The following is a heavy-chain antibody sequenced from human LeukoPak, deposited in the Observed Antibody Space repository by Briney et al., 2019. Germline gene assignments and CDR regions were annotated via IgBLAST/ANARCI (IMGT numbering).Heavy chain of an antibody. Sequence: PGWSLRLSCAASGFTFSSYWMSWVRQAPGKGLEWVANIKQDGSEKYYVDSVKGRFTISRDNAKNSLYLQMNSLRAEDTAVYYCARSTNYYYYYMDVWGKGTTVTVSS. V-gene: IGHV3-7*01. D-gene: IGHD5-24*01. J-gene: IGHJ6*03. CDR3: ARSTNYYYYYMDV. CDR1: GFTFSSYW. CDR2: IKQDGSEK.